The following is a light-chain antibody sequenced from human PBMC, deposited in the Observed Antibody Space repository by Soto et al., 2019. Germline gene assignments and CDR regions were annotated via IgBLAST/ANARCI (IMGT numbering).Light chain of an antibody. V-gene: IGKV3-20*01. CDR1: QSISNDY. CDR2: GAS. J-gene: IGKJ3*01. Sequence: EIVLTQSPGTLSLSPGERATLSCRASQSISNDYLAWYQQKPGQAPRLLIHGASSRAIGIPDRFSGGGSGTDFALTISRLEPEDFAVYFCQHYGISVPITFGPGTKVDIQ. CDR3: QHYGISVPIT.